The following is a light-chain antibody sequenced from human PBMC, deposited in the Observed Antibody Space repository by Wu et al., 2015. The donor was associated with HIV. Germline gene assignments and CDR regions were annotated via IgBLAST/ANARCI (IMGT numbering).Light chain of an antibody. CDR3: QQYGSSPLT. Sequence: EVVLTQSPGTLSLSPGERATLSCRASQSVDSDYLAWYQQKPGEAPRLLIYDASRRATDIPDRFSGSGSGTDFTLTISRLDPDDFAMYYCQQYGSSPLTFGGGTKVAIK. J-gene: IGKJ4*01. CDR1: QSVDSDY. CDR2: DAS. V-gene: IGKV3-20*01.